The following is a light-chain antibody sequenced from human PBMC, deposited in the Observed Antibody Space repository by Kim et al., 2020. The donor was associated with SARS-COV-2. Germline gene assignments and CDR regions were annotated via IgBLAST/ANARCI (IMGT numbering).Light chain of an antibody. CDR1: GVRSYY. Sequence: ALGQTARITCQGDGVRSYYASWYQQKPGQAPVLVIYGKNNRPSGIPDRFSGSSSGNTASLTITGAQAEDEADYYCNSRDSSGNHVVFGGGTQLTVL. J-gene: IGLJ2*01. CDR2: GKN. V-gene: IGLV3-19*01. CDR3: NSRDSSGNHVV.